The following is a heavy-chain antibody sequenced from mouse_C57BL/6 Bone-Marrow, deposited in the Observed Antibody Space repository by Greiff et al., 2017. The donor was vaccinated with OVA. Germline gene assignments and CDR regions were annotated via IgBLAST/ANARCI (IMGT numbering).Heavy chain of an antibody. Sequence: VQLKQSGAELVRPGASVKLSCTASGFNIKDDYMHWVKQRPEQGLEWIGWIDPENGDTEYASKFQGKATITADTSSNTAYLQLSSLTSEDTAVYYCTSIYSHYVDYWGQGTTLTVSS. CDR1: GFNIKDDY. V-gene: IGHV14-4*01. CDR2: IDPENGDT. D-gene: IGHD1-1*01. CDR3: TSIYSHYVDY. J-gene: IGHJ2*01.